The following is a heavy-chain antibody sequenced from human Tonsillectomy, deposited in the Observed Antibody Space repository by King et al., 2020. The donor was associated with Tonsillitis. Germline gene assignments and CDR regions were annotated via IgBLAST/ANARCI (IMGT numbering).Heavy chain of an antibody. Sequence: VQLVESGGVVVQPGGSLSLSCAASGVSFDYFNMHWVRQAPGKGLEWVSFIIWEGDSINYADSVKGRFTVSRDNSKNSLYLQIDSLRTENTAVYYCAKVGGAGTEMDFWGKGTTVTVSS. D-gene: IGHD3-10*01. J-gene: IGHJ6*04. CDR3: AKVGGAGTEMDF. CDR2: IIWEGDSI. CDR1: GVSFDYFN. V-gene: IGHV3-43*01.